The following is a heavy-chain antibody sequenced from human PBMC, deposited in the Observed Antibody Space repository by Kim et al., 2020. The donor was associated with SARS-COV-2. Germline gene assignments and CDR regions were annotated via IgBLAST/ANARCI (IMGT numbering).Heavy chain of an antibody. D-gene: IGHD2-2*01. CDR1: GYTFTDYV. CDR3: ARDFKGTSNWEFDY. V-gene: IGHV1-2*02. J-gene: IGHJ4*02. CDR2: IYSKTGET. Sequence: ASVKVSCKASGYTFTDYVLHWVRQAPGRGLEWLGWIYSKTGETKYTHRFQDRVTLTRDRSISTAYMELSGLGSDDTAVYYCARDFKGTSNWEFDYWGQGTLVTVSS.